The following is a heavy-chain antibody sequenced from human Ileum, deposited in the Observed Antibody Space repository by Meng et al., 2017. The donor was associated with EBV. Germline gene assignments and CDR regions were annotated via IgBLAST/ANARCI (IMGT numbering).Heavy chain of an antibody. Sequence: QVQLQESGSGLVKSSEDLSPTCTVSGGSISKHLYYWGWIRHPPGKALEWIGTIYYSGNTYYSPSLKSRVTISVDTSKNQFSLQLNSVTAADTAVYYCARYSSSSGWLDPWGQGTLVTVSS. CDR1: GGSISKHLYY. V-gene: IGHV4-39*07. J-gene: IGHJ5*02. D-gene: IGHD6-19*01. CDR3: ARYSSSSGWLDP. CDR2: IYYSGNT.